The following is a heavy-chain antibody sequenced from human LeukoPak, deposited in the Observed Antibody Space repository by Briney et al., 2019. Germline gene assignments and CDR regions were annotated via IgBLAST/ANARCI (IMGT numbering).Heavy chain of an antibody. Sequence: GGSLRLSCAASGFTFSGSAMHWVRQASGKGLEWVGRIGSKANSYATAYAASVKGRFTISRDDSKNTAYLQMNSLKTEDTAVYYCTRRYCSSTSCYDYWGQGTLVTVSS. CDR3: TRRYCSSTSCYDY. J-gene: IGHJ4*02. CDR1: GFTFSGSA. D-gene: IGHD2-2*01. CDR2: IGSKANSYAT. V-gene: IGHV3-73*01.